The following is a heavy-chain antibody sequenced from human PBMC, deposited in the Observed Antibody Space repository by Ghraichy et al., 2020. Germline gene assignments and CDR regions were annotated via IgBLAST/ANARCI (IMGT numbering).Heavy chain of an antibody. CDR2: INHSGST. Sequence: SETLSLTCAVYGGSFSGYYWSWIRQPPGKGLEWIGEINHSGSTNYNPSLKSRVTISVDTSKNQFSLKLSSVTAADTAVYYCARARGVTGYLYGGYYYYYMDVWGKGTTVTVSS. J-gene: IGHJ6*03. V-gene: IGHV4-34*01. D-gene: IGHD3-9*01. CDR1: GGSFSGYY. CDR3: ARARGVTGYLYGGYYYYYMDV.